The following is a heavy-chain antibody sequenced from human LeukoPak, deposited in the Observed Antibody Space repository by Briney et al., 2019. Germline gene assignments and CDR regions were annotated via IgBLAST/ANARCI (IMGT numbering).Heavy chain of an antibody. CDR3: ARVRYSSSWYYFDY. D-gene: IGHD6-13*01. J-gene: IGHJ4*02. Sequence: PLASVKVSXKASGYTFTSYEINWARQATGQGLEWMGWMNPNSGNTGYAQKFQGRVTITRNTSISTVYMELSSLRSEDTAVYYCARVRYSSSWYYFDYWGQGTLVTVSS. CDR2: MNPNSGNT. V-gene: IGHV1-8*03. CDR1: GYTFTSYE.